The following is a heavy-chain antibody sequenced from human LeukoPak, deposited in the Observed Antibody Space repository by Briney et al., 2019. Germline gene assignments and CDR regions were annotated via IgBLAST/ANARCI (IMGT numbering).Heavy chain of an antibody. J-gene: IGHJ4*02. V-gene: IGHV4-34*01. Sequence: SETLSLTCAVYGGSFSGYYWSWIRQPPGKGLEWIGEINHSGSTNYNPSLKSRVTISVDTSKNQFSLKLSSVTAADTAVYYCARGSLAAAPIRFGYFDYWGQGTLVTVSS. CDR1: GGSFSGYY. D-gene: IGHD6-13*01. CDR3: ARGSLAAAPIRFGYFDY. CDR2: INHSGST.